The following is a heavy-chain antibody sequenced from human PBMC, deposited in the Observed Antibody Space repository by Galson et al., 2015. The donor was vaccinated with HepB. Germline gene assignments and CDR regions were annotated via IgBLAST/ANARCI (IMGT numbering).Heavy chain of an antibody. Sequence: SLRLSCAASGFSFTDHYADWVRQAPGKGLEWVARSKNKANGYTTEYAPSVKGRFATSRDDSKNSVYLQMNSLKTEDTAVYYCARSIAVASAYWGQGTLVTVPS. V-gene: IGHV3-72*01. CDR1: GFSFTDHY. CDR2: SKNKANGYTT. D-gene: IGHD6-19*01. J-gene: IGHJ4*02. CDR3: ARSIAVASAY.